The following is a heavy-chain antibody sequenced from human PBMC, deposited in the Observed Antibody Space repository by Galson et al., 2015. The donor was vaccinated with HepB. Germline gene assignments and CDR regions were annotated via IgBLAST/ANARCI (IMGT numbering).Heavy chain of an antibody. CDR2: IDWDDDK. D-gene: IGHD3-22*01. CDR1: GFSLSTSGMC. V-gene: IGHV2-70*11. CDR3: ARIIPPGSSGFSPSGAFDI. J-gene: IGHJ3*02. Sequence: PALVKPTQTLTLTCTFSGFSLSTSGMCVSWIRQPPGKALEWLARIDWDDDKYYSTSLKTRLTISKDTSKNQVVLTMTNMDPVDTATYYCARIIPPGSSGFSPSGAFDIWGQGTMVTVSS.